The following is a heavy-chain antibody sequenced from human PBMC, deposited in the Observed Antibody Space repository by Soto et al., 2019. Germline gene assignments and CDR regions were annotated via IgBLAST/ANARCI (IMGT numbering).Heavy chain of an antibody. D-gene: IGHD3-3*01. J-gene: IGHJ4*02. CDR2: IYYSGTT. CDR1: GGSISSGGYY. Sequence: QVQLQESGPGLVKPSQTLSLTCTVSGGSISSGGYYWSWIRQHPGKGLEWIGYIYYSGTTYYNPSLKSRVTISVDKSKNQFSLKLSSVTAADTAVYYFARAISYDFWSGHEDYWGQGTLVTVSS. V-gene: IGHV4-31*03. CDR3: ARAISYDFWSGHEDY.